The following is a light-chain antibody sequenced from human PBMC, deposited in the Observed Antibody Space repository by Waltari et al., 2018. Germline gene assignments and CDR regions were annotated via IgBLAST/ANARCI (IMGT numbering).Light chain of an antibody. CDR3: QQYGSSIMYT. CDR1: QSLTKRY. Sequence: VLTQSPDTLSLSPGDRATLSCRASQSLTKRYLVGYQQKPGQAARPLIYGASNRAAGIPDRFSGSGCGTDFTLTISRLEPDESAVYYCQQYGSSIMYTFGQGTKLEIK. J-gene: IGKJ2*01. V-gene: IGKV3-20*01. CDR2: GAS.